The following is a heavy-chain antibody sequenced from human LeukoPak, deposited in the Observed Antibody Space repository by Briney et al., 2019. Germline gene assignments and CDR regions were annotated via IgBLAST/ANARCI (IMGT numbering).Heavy chain of an antibody. V-gene: IGHV1-2*02. D-gene: IGHD3-22*01. Sequence: ASVKVSCKASGYTFTGYYMHWVRQAPGQGLEWMGWINPNSGGTNYAQKLQGRVTMTTDTSTSTAYMELRSLRSDDTAVYYCARDFPYYDSSGYLRDAFDIWGQGTMVTVSS. J-gene: IGHJ3*02. CDR3: ARDFPYYDSSGYLRDAFDI. CDR1: GYTFTGYY. CDR2: INPNSGGT.